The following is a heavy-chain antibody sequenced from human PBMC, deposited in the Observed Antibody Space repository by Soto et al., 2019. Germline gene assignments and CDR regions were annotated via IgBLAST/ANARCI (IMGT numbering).Heavy chain of an antibody. CDR3: ARGGRWLFDY. V-gene: IGHV4-4*02. J-gene: IGHJ4*02. CDR2: IYHSGST. D-gene: IGHD5-12*01. Sequence: QVQLEESGPGLVKPSGTLSLTCAVSGGSISTDNWWSWVRQAPGKGLEWVGEIYHSGSTNYNPSLKSRLTISIDKSKDQFSLDVRSVTAADTAVYYCARGGRWLFDYWGQGTLVTVSS. CDR1: GGSISTDNW.